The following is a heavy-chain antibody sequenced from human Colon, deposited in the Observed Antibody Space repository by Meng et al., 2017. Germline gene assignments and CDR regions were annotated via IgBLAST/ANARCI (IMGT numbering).Heavy chain of an antibody. Sequence: VGLVGVGGGVVQPGRSLRRHCAASGFIFNQNGIHWVRQAPGKGLEWVAVVWHDGSKEFYADSVKGRFTISRDDSRNTVYLQMNSLRVEDTAEYFCVRDVDTTSHLNRFDPWGQGTLVTVSS. CDR1: GFIFNQNG. J-gene: IGHJ5*02. D-gene: IGHD2/OR15-2a*01. CDR2: VWHDGSKE. CDR3: VRDVDTTSHLNRFDP. V-gene: IGHV3-33*01.